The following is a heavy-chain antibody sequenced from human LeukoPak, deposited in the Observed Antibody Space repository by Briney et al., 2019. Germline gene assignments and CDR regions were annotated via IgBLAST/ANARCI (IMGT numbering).Heavy chain of an antibody. Sequence: PGGSLRLSCAASGFTFSGSAMHWVRRASGKGLEWVGRIRSKAYNYATVYAASVKGRFTISRDDSENMAYLQMNSLKTEDTAVYYCSRPTVPGTATVYWGQGTQVTVSS. D-gene: IGHD6-19*01. J-gene: IGHJ4*02. V-gene: IGHV3-73*01. CDR2: IRSKAYNYAT. CDR3: SRPTVPGTATVY. CDR1: GFTFSGSA.